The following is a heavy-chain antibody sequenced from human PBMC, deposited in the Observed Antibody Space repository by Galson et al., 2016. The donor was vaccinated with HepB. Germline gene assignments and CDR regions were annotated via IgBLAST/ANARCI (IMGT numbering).Heavy chain of an antibody. D-gene: IGHD3-16*02. CDR1: GFTFSDYY. CDR2: ITNSGTAT. V-gene: IGHV3-11*01. CDR3: ARGPRYDDIWGTYRAPYFDY. Sequence: SLRLSCAASGFTFSDYYISWIRQTPGKGLEWVSHITNSGTATYYADSVKGRFTISRDNAKNSLYLQMKSLRAEDTAMYYCARGPRYDDIWGTYRAPYFDYWGRGTLSPSLQ. J-gene: IGHJ4*02.